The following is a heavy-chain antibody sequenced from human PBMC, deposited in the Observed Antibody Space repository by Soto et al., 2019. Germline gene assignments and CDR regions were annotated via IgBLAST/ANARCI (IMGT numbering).Heavy chain of an antibody. V-gene: IGHV4-4*01. Sequence: LSLTCAVSGVSISSGNWWTWVRQTPQRGLEYIGEIFHDGTANYYPSFERRVAISVDTSKNQFSLKLTSVTAADTAIYFCARLVYETRLNYMYFDFWGQGALVTVPS. CDR1: GVSISSGNW. CDR3: ARLVYETRLNYMYFDF. CDR2: IFHDGTA. J-gene: IGHJ4*02. D-gene: IGHD2-8*01.